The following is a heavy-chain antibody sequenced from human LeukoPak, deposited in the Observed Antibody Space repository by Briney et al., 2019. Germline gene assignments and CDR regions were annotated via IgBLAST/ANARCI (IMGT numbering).Heavy chain of an antibody. Sequence: SETLSLTCAVYGGSFSGYYWNWIRQPPGKGLEWIGEINHSGSTNYNPSLKSRVTISVDTSKNQFSLKLSSVTAADTAVYYCARSNWNDVGDYWGQGTLVTVSS. CDR1: GGSFSGYY. CDR3: ARSNWNDVGDY. J-gene: IGHJ4*02. V-gene: IGHV4-34*01. D-gene: IGHD1-1*01. CDR2: INHSGST.